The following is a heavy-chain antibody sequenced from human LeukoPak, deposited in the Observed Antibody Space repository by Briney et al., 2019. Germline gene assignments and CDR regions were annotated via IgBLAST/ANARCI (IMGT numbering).Heavy chain of an antibody. V-gene: IGHV1-69*05. CDR1: GGTFSSYA. J-gene: IGHJ4*02. D-gene: IGHD6-13*01. Sequence: SVKVSCKASGGTFSSYAISWVRQAPGQGLEWMGRIIPIFGTANHAQKFQGRVTITTGESTSTAYMELSSLRSEDTAVYYCARERSSSWSDYFDYWGQGTLVTVSS. CDR2: IIPIFGTA. CDR3: ARERSSSWSDYFDY.